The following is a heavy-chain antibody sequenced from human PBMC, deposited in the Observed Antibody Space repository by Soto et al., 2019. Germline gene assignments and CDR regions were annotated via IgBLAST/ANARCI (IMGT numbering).Heavy chain of an antibody. CDR2: INHSGST. CDR1: GGSFSGYY. V-gene: IGHV4-34*01. J-gene: IGHJ5*02. D-gene: IGHD3-3*01. Sequence: PSETLSLTCAVYGGSFSGYYWSWIRQPPGKGLEWIGEINHSGSTNYNPSLKSRVTISVDTSKNQFSLKLSSVTAAATAVYYCEGGLRRMIFGVVNWLDPWGQVNLVTVSS. CDR3: EGGLRRMIFGVVNWLDP.